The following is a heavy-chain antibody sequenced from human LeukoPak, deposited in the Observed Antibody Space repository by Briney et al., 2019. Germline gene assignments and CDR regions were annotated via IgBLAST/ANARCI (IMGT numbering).Heavy chain of an antibody. CDR3: AKAVGRISWSFDY. V-gene: IGHV3-30*18. J-gene: IGHJ4*02. D-gene: IGHD6-13*01. CDR1: GFTFNTYA. CDR2: ISYDGSDK. Sequence: GGALRLSCEASGFTFNTYAMHWVRQPPGKGLEWVALISYDGSDKIYTDSVKGRFTISRDNSESTLYLQMDSLRGDDAAVYYCAKAVGRISWSFDYWGQGALVTVSS.